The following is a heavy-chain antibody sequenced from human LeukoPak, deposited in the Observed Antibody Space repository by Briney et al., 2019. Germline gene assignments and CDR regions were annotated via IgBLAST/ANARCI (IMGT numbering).Heavy chain of an antibody. CDR3: AELGITMIGGV. J-gene: IGHJ6*04. Sequence: PGGSLRLSCAASGFTFSSYEMNWVRQAPGKGLEWVSYISSSGSTIYYADSVRGRFTISRDNAKNSLYLQMNSLRAEDTAVYYCAELGITMIGGVWGKGPTVTISS. CDR1: GFTFSSYE. CDR2: ISSSGSTI. D-gene: IGHD3-10*02. V-gene: IGHV3-48*03.